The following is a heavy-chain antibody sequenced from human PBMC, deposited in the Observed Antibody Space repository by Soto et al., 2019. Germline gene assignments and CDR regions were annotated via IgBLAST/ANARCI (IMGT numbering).Heavy chain of an antibody. CDR1: GGTFSSYA. Sequence: SVKVSCKASGGTFSSYAISWVRQAPGQGLEWMGGIIPIFGTANYAQKFQGRVTITADESTSTAYMELSSLRSEDTAMYYCARHISNFRYYYYAMDVWGQGTTVTVSS. CDR2: IIPIFGTA. J-gene: IGHJ6*02. D-gene: IGHD4-4*01. V-gene: IGHV1-69*13. CDR3: ARHISNFRYYYYAMDV.